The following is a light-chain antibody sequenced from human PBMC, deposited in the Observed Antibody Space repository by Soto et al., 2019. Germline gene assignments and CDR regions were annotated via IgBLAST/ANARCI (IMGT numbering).Light chain of an antibody. Sequence: DIQLTQSPSFLSASVGDRVTITCRASQSISSWLAWYQQKPGKAPKLLIYDASSLESGVPSRFSGSGSGTEFTLTISSLQPDDFATYYCQQYNSYSRTFXQGTKVDIK. J-gene: IGKJ1*01. CDR1: QSISSW. V-gene: IGKV1-5*01. CDR3: QQYNSYSRT. CDR2: DAS.